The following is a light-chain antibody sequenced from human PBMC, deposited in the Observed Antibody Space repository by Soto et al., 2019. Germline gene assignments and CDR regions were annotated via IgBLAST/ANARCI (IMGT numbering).Light chain of an antibody. CDR2: EVT. Sequence: QSVLTQPASVSGSPGQSITISCTGTSSDVGGYKYVSWYQHHPGKAPKLMIYEVTNRPSGVSNRFSGSKSGNTASLTISGLQAEDEADYYCSSYTSSSTPWVFGGGTKLTVL. J-gene: IGLJ3*02. CDR1: SSDVGGYKY. CDR3: SSYTSSSTPWV. V-gene: IGLV2-14*01.